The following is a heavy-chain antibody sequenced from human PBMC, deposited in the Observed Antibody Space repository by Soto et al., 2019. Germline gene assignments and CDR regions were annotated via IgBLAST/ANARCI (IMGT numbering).Heavy chain of an antibody. CDR1: GGTFSSYA. V-gene: IGHV1-69*01. CDR2: FIPIFGTA. CDR3: ARGRQMTTVDDAFDI. Sequence: QVQLVQSGAEVKKPGSSVKVSCKASGGTFSSYAISWVRQAPGQGVEWMGGFIPIFGTANYAQKFQGRVTMTADESTSTAYMELSSLRSEDTAVYYCARGRQMTTVDDAFDIWGQGTMVTVSS. J-gene: IGHJ3*02. D-gene: IGHD4-17*01.